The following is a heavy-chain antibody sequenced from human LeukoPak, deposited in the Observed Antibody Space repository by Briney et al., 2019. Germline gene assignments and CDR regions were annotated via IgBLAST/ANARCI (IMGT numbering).Heavy chain of an antibody. CDR3: AELGITMIGGV. D-gene: IGHD3-10*02. CDR1: GFTFSSYS. V-gene: IGHV3-48*04. CDR2: ISSSGSTI. Sequence: GGSLRLSCAAAGFTFSSYSMNWVRQAPGKGLEGVSYISSSGSTIYYADSVKGRFTISRDNAKNSLYLQMNSLRAEDTAVYYCAELGITMIGGVWGKGTTVTISS. J-gene: IGHJ6*04.